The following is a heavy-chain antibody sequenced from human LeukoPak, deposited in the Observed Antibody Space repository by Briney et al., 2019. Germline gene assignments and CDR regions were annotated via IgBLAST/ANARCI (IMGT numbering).Heavy chain of an antibody. CDR3: ARGATRYCSSTSCYEGGYYYYMDV. CDR1: GFTFSSYS. D-gene: IGHD2-2*01. CDR2: ISSSSSYI. Sequence: GGSLRLSCAASGFTFSSYSMNWVRQAPGKGLEWVSSISSSSSYIYYADSVKGRFTISRDNAKNSLYLQMNSLRAEDTAVYYCARGATRYCSSTSCYEGGYYYYMDVWGKGTTVTVSS. V-gene: IGHV3-21*01. J-gene: IGHJ6*03.